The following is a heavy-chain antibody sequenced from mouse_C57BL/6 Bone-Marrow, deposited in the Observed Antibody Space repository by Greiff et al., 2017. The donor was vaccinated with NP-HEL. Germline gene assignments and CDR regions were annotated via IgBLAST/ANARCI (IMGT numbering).Heavy chain of an antibody. D-gene: IGHD1-1*01. CDR1: GYTFTDYY. J-gene: IGHJ1*03. CDR2: IYPGSGNT. V-gene: IGHV1-76*01. CDR3: ARNYGEDWYFDV. Sequence: VQLQQSGAELVRPGASVKLSCKASGYTFTDYYINWVKQRPGQGLEWIARIYPGSGNTYYNEKFKGKATLTAEKSSSTAYMQLSSLTSEDSAVYFCARNYGEDWYFDVWGTGTTVTVSS.